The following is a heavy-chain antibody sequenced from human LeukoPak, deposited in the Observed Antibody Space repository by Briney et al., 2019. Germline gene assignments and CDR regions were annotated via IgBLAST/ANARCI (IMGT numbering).Heavy chain of an antibody. J-gene: IGHJ4*02. D-gene: IGHD6-13*01. CDR2: ISSSGNST. Sequence: GGSLRLSCAAPGFTFDDYAMHWVRQAPGKGLEWVSYISSSGNSTYYSDSVRGRFTISRDNAKNSLHLQMNSLRAEDTAVYYCARDGGSSWYFDYWGQGTLATVSS. V-gene: IGHV3-11*04. CDR1: GFTFDDYA. CDR3: ARDGGSSWYFDY.